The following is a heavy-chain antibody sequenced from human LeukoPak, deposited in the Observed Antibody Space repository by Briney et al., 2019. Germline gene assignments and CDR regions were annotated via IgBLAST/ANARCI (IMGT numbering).Heavy chain of an antibody. CDR2: ISTSSSYI. V-gene: IGHV3-21*01. CDR3: ARTSDKPMVLTTDFDY. CDR1: GFTFSSYS. D-gene: IGHD5-18*01. Sequence: GGSLRLSCAASGFTFSSYSMNWVRQAPGKGLEWVSSISTSSSYIYYADSLKGRFTISRHNAKNSLYLQMNSLRAEDTAVYYCARTSDKPMVLTTDFDYWGQGTLVTVSS. J-gene: IGHJ4*02.